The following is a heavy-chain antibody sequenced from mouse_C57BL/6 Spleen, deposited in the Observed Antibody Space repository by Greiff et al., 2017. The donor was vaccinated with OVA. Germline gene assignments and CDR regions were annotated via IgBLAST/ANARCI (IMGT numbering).Heavy chain of an antibody. D-gene: IGHD1-1*01. CDR3: ARHDYYGSSWGDY. Sequence: EVKLMESGGGLVQPGGSLKLSCAASGFTFSDYYMYWVRQTPEKRLEWVAYISNGGGSTYYPDTVKGRFTISRDNAKNTLYLQMSRLKSEDTAMYYCARHDYYGSSWGDYWGQGTSVTVSS. CDR2: ISNGGGST. CDR1: GFTFSDYY. V-gene: IGHV5-12*01. J-gene: IGHJ4*01.